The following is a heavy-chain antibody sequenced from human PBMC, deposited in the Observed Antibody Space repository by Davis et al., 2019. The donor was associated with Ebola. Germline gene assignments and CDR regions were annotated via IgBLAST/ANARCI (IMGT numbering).Heavy chain of an antibody. V-gene: IGHV3-23*01. J-gene: IGHJ6*02. CDR1: GFTFSDYY. CDR3: GPTGRLTYGIDV. Sequence: GESLKISCAASGFTFSDYYMSWVRQAPGKGLEWVSAISGSGGSTYYADSVKGRFTISRDNSKNTLYLQMNSLRDEDTAVYFCGPTGRLTYGIDVWGQGTTVTVSS. D-gene: IGHD1-26*01. CDR2: ISGSGGST.